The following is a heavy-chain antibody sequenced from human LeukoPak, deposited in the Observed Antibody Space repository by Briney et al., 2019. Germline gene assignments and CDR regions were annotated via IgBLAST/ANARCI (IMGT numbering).Heavy chain of an antibody. D-gene: IGHD2-2*01. CDR1: GFTFSIYT. CDR2: ISGSGGST. Sequence: GGSLRLSCVASGFTFSIYTMSWVRQAPGKGLEWVSAISGSGGSTYYADSVKGRFTISRDNSKNTLYLQMNSLRAEDTAVYYCAKATKYAYYFDYWGQGTLVTVSS. CDR3: AKATKYAYYFDY. V-gene: IGHV3-23*01. J-gene: IGHJ4*02.